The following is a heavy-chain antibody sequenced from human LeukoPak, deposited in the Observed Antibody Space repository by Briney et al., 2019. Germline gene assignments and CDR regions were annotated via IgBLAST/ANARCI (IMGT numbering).Heavy chain of an antibody. V-gene: IGHV4-34*01. CDR2: IYHSGST. J-gene: IGHJ4*02. CDR1: GGSFSGYY. D-gene: IGHD2-15*01. Sequence: SETLSLTCAVYGGSFSGYYWSWIRQPPGKGLEWIGSIYHSGSTYYNPSLKSRVTISVDTSKNQFSLKLSSVTAADTAVYYCARGALDCSGGSCYHGHDGDYWGQGTLVTVSS. CDR3: ARGALDCSGGSCYHGHDGDY.